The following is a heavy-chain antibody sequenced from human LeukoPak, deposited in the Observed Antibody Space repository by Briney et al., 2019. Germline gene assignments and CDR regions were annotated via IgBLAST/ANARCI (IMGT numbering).Heavy chain of an antibody. CDR2: ISAYNGNA. J-gene: IGHJ6*03. V-gene: IGHV1-18*01. D-gene: IGHD1-1*01. Sequence: ASVKVSCKASYYTFTNYGITWVRRAPGQGLEWMGWISAYNGNAFYAQNLQGRVTMTTDTSTSTAYMELRSLRSDDTAVYYCARVLEITNYYYYMDVWGKGTTVTVSS. CDR3: ARVLEITNYYYYMDV. CDR1: YYTFTNYG.